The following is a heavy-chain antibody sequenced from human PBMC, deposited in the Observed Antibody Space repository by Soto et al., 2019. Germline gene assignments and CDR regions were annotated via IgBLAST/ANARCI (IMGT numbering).Heavy chain of an antibody. D-gene: IGHD2-15*01. CDR3: AAAEGGGVVVC. CDR1: GYTFTSYY. V-gene: IGHV1-46*03. J-gene: IGHJ4*02. CDR2: INPSGGGT. Sequence: QVQLVQSGAEVKKPGASVRVSCKASGYTFTSYYMHWVRQAPGQGLEWMGIINPSGGGTRYAQKCRGRVTRTGDTSTRAVYMDLSSLNSEDTAVDYCAAAEGGGVVVCWGQGTLVTVSS.